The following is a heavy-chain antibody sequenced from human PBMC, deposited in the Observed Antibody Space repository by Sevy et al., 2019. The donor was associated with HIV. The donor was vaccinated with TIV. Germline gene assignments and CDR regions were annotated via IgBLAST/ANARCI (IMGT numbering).Heavy chain of an antibody. CDR2: ISGSGIST. J-gene: IGHJ4*02. V-gene: IGHV3-23*01. Sequence: GGFLRLSCAASGFTFSSYAMSWVRQAPGKGLEWVSAISGSGISTYYADSVKGRFTISRDNSKNTLYLQMNNLRAEDTAVFYCAKGIGYSGYETDYWGQGTLVTVSS. CDR3: AKGIGYSGYETDY. CDR1: GFTFSSYA. D-gene: IGHD5-12*01.